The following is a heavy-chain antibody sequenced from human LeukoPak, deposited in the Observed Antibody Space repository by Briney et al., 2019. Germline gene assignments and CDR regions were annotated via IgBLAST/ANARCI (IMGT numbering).Heavy chain of an antibody. CDR1: GFTFSSYS. V-gene: IGHV3-21*04. CDR3: AKDQVAVAGTFDY. J-gene: IGHJ4*02. D-gene: IGHD6-19*01. Sequence: GGSLRLSCAASGFTFSSYSMNWVRQAPGKGLEWVSSISSSSSYIYYADSVKGRFTISRDNAKNTLYLQMNSLRAEDTAVYYCAKDQVAVAGTFDYWGQGTLVTVSS. CDR2: ISSSSSYI.